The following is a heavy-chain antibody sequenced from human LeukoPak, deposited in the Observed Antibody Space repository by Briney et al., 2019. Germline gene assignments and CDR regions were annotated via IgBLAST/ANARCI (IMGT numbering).Heavy chain of an antibody. D-gene: IGHD5-18*01. CDR1: GYTLTELS. J-gene: IGHJ4*02. Sequence: ASVKVSCKVSGYTLTELSMHWVRQAPGKGLERMGGFDPEDGETIYAQKFQGRVTMTEDTSTDTAYMELSSLRSEDTAVYYCATVWAAMVQFDYWGQGTLVTVSS. V-gene: IGHV1-24*01. CDR2: FDPEDGET. CDR3: ATVWAAMVQFDY.